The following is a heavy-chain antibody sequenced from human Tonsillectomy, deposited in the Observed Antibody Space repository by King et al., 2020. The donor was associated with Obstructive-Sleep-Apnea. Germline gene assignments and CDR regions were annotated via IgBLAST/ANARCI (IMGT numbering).Heavy chain of an antibody. J-gene: IGHJ4*02. D-gene: IGHD1-7*01. CDR1: GFTFRTYG. CDR2: TSYDGTKK. Sequence: QLVQSGGGVVQPGRSLRLSCAASGFTFRTYGILWVRQAPGKGLEWIASTSYDGTKKDYVDSFRGRFTSSRDTYKNTQYLQMNSLRPEDTAIYYCAKNSTRNSWDLPDYWGQGTLVTVSS. CDR3: AKNSTRNSWDLPDY. V-gene: IGHV3-30*18.